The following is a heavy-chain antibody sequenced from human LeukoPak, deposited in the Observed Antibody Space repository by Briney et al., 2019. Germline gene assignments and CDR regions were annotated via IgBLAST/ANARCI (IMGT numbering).Heavy chain of an antibody. J-gene: IGHJ4*02. V-gene: IGHV3-30*02. CDR2: IRYDGSNK. CDR3: AREGVAGFDY. Sequence: PGGSLRLSCAASGFTFSSYGMHWVRQAPGKGLEWVAFIRYDGSNKYYADSVKGRFTISRDNSRNTLYLQMNSLRAEDTAVYYCAREGVAGFDYWGQGTLVTVSS. CDR1: GFTFSSYG. D-gene: IGHD6-19*01.